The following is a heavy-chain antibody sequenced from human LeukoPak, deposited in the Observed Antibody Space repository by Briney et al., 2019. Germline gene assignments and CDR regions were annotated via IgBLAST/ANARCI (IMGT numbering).Heavy chain of an antibody. CDR1: GGSFSGYY. CDR3: AKGYCSGGSCYSGFDY. J-gene: IGHJ4*02. Sequence: SETLSLTCAVYGGSFSGYYWSWIRQPPGKGLEWIGYRHYSGSFNYSPSLKSRVTISVDTSKNQFSLKLSSVTAADTAVYYCAKGYCSGGSCYSGFDYWGQGTLVTVSS. V-gene: IGHV4-34*01. CDR2: RHYSGSF. D-gene: IGHD2-15*01.